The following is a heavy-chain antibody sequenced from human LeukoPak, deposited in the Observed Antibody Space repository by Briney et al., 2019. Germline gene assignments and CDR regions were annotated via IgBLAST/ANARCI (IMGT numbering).Heavy chain of an antibody. CDR2: IYSSGTT. J-gene: IGHJ6*02. D-gene: IGHD4-23*01. CDR3: ARDGGLRRWELSTVYYYRLDV. V-gene: IGHV4-59*01. Sequence: LETLSLTCTVSGGSISNYYWSWIRQHPGKGLEWIGYIYSSGTTKYNPSLESRVAISVDASKNQFSLKLSSVTAADTGVYYCARDGGLRRWELSTVYYYRLDVWGQGTSVIVSS. CDR1: GGSISNYY.